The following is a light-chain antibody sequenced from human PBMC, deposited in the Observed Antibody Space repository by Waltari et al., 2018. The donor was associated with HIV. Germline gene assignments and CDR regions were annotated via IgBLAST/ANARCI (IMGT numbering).Light chain of an antibody. CDR3: QQRTNWPPYS. CDR1: HSVGNY. Sequence: EIVLTQSPATLSLSPGETATLSCRASHSVGNYLAWYQQKPGQAPRLLIYDAPNRATGIPVRFSGSGSGTDFTLTISSLEPEDFAVYYCQQRTNWPPYSFGQGTKLEIK. CDR2: DAP. J-gene: IGKJ2*03. V-gene: IGKV3-11*01.